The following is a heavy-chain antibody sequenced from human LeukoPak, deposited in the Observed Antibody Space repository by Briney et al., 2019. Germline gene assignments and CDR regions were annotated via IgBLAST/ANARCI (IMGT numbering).Heavy chain of an antibody. CDR3: XXXXXXXXXXXXXXXDY. Sequence: FTXXXXGMXWVRQAPGXXXXWVSAISGSGGSTYYADSVKGRFTISRDNXKKXLYLQMNSLRAEDTAVYYCXXXXXXXXXXXXXXXDYXGQXXXXTVSS. CDR2: ISGSGGST. CDR1: FTXXXXG. V-gene: IGHV3-23*01. J-gene: IGHJ4*02.